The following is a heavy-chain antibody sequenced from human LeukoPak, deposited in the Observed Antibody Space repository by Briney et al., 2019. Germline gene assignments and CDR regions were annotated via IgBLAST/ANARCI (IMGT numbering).Heavy chain of an antibody. CDR2: ISVDETYK. CDR1: GFTFSSYS. Sequence: PGGSLRLSCAASGFTFSSYSMNWVRQAPGKGLEWVAVISVDETYKYYADSVRGRFTISRDNSKDTLFLQMNSLRTEDTALYYCERDVLNAFDIWGQGTMVTVSS. CDR3: ERDVLNAFDI. J-gene: IGHJ3*02. V-gene: IGHV3-30*03.